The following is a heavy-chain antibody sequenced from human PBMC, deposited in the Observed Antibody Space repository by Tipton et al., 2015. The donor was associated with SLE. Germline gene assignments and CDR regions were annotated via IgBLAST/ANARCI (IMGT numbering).Heavy chain of an antibody. J-gene: IGHJ4*02. CDR2: IYYSGST. D-gene: IGHD5-18*01. Sequence: TLSLTCAVYGGSFSGYYWSWIRQPPGKGLEWIGYIYYSGSTNYNPSLKSRVTISVDTSKNQFSLKLSSVTAADTAVYYCACGYSYGYGYWGQGTLVTVSS. V-gene: IGHV4-59*12. CDR3: ACGYSYGYGY. CDR1: GGSFSGYY.